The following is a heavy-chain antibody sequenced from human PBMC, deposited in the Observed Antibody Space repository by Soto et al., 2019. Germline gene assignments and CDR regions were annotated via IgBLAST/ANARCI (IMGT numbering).Heavy chain of an antibody. V-gene: IGHV3-23*01. Sequence: QPGGSLRRSCAASGFTLITSAISWVRQAPGKGLEWGSAIVGSGRTTNYADSVKGRFTISRDDSKNMLYLQMSSLRAEDTAVYYCAKDQVVVAAIGNWGQGTLVTVSS. J-gene: IGHJ4*02. CDR1: GFTLITSA. CDR2: IVGSGRTT. CDR3: AKDQVVVAAIGN. D-gene: IGHD2-21*02.